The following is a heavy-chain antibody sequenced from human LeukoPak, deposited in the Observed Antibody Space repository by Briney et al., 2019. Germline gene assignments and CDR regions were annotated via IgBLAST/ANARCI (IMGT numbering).Heavy chain of an antibody. CDR1: GFTVSSNY. Sequence: GGSLRLSCAASGFTVSSNYISWVRQAPGKGLEWVSVIYSGGSTYYADSVKGRFTISRDNSKNTLYLQMNSLRAEDTAVYYCARDYHQYSGSYADYWGQGTLVTVSS. CDR2: IYSGGST. CDR3: ARDYHQYSGSYADY. D-gene: IGHD1-26*01. V-gene: IGHV3-66*01. J-gene: IGHJ4*02.